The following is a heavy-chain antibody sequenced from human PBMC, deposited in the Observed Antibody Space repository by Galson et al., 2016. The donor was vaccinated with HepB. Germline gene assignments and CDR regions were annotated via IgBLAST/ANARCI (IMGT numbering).Heavy chain of an antibody. CDR2: ISSSSGYI. D-gene: IGHD2-15*01. V-gene: IGHV3-21*01. CDR3: ARERGGPGYCDGGSCYQTFDY. Sequence: SLRLSCAASGFTFSSYWMSWVRQAPGKGLEWVSSISSSSGYIYYADSVKGRYTISRDNAKNSLYLQMNSLRAEDKAVYYCARERGGPGYCDGGSCYQTFDYWGEGTVVTVSS. J-gene: IGHJ4*02. CDR1: GFTFSSYW.